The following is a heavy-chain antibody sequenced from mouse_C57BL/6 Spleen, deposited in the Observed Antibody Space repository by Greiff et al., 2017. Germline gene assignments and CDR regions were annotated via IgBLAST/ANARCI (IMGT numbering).Heavy chain of an antibody. CDR1: GYTFTSYW. V-gene: IGHV1-55*01. J-gene: IGHJ2*01. CDR2: IYPGSGST. CDR3: SRWDGYDGNFDY. Sequence: QVQLKQPGAELVKPGASVKMSCKASGYTFTSYWITWVKQRPGQGLEWIGDIYPGSGSTNYNEKFKSKATLTVDTSSSTAYMQLSSLTSEDSAVYYCSRWDGYDGNFDYWGQGTTLTVSS. D-gene: IGHD2-2*01.